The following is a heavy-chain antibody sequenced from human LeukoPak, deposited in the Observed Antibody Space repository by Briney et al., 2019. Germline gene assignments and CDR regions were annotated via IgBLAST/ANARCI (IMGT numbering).Heavy chain of an antibody. Sequence: PGGSLRLSCAASGFTFSSYGMSWVRQAPGKGLEWVSTISGSGDSSAGSTYYADSVKGRFTISRDNSKNTLYLQMNSLRAEDTAVYYCAKDNYGSGSSWGQGTLVTVSS. J-gene: IGHJ4*02. CDR2: ISGSGDSSAGST. CDR1: GFTFSSYG. D-gene: IGHD3-10*01. V-gene: IGHV3-23*01. CDR3: AKDNYGSGSS.